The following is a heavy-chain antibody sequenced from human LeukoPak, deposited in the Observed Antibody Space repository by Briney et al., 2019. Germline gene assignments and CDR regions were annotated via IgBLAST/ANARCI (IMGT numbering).Heavy chain of an antibody. CDR2: IKQDGSEK. D-gene: IGHD3-22*01. V-gene: IGHV3-7*01. CDR1: GFTFSSYW. CDR3: ARDSVHGYYDSSGYSTLFDY. J-gene: IGHJ4*02. Sequence: GGSLRLSCAASGFTFSSYWMSWVRQAPGKGLEWVANIKQDGSEKYYVDSVKGRFTISRDNAKNSLSLQTNSLRAEDTAVYYCARDSVHGYYDSSGYSTLFDYWGQGTLVTVSS.